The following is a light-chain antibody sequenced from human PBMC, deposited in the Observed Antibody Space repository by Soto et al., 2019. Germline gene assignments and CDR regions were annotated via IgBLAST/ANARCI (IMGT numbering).Light chain of an antibody. CDR1: QSVSSN. CDR3: QQRSNWPPTWT. CDR2: GAS. J-gene: IGKJ1*01. Sequence: EIVMTQSPATLSVSPGARATLSCRARQSVSSNLAWYQQKPGQAPRLLIYGASTRATGIPARFSGSGSGTEFTLTISSLQSEDFAVYYCQQRSNWPPTWTFGQGTKVDI. V-gene: IGKV3-15*01.